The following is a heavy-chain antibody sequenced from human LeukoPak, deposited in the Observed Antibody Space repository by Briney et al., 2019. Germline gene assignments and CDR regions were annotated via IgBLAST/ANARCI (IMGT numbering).Heavy chain of an antibody. D-gene: IGHD2-2*01. Sequence: ASETLSLTCTVSGGSISSYYWSWIRQPPGKGLEWIGYIYYSGSTNYNPFLKSRVTISVDTSKNQFSLKLSSVTAADTDVYYCAKIYCSSVTCYFDLWGQGTLVTVSS. CDR3: AKIYCSSVTCYFDL. CDR1: GGSISSYY. CDR2: IYYSGST. V-gene: IGHV4-59*12. J-gene: IGHJ4*02.